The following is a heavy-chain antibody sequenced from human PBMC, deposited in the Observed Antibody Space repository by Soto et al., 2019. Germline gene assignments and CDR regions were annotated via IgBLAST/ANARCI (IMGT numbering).Heavy chain of an antibody. CDR2: IHYDGAT. CDR1: VESIFRVCSY. J-gene: IGHJ4*02. D-gene: IGHD3-9*01. V-gene: IGHV4-31*03. Sequence: SDTLWLTCTLCVESIFRVCSYLCFFRQHPGKGLEWIGYIHYDGATFYSPSLKSRVTISSETSKNQFSLKLTSVTSTDKAIYYCARSRLGHNRHHEFWGQGTMANVSS. CDR3: ARSRLGHNRHHEF.